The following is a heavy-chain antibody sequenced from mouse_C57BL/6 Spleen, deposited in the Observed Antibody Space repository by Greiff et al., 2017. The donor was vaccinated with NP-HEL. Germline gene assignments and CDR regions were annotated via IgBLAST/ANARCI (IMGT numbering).Heavy chain of an antibody. CDR3: ARQGYDYGGGFDY. J-gene: IGHJ2*01. D-gene: IGHD2-4*01. CDR2: IWSDGST. V-gene: IGHV2-6-1*01. CDR1: GFSLTSYG. Sequence: VQLQQSGPGLVAPSQSLSITCTVSGFSLTSYGVHWVRQPPGKGLEWLVVIWSDGSTTYNSALKSRLSISKDNSKSQVFLKMNSLQTDDTAMYDCARQGYDYGGGFDYWGQGTTLTVSS.